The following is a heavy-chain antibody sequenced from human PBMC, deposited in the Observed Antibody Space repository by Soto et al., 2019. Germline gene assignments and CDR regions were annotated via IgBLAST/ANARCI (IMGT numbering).Heavy chain of an antibody. J-gene: IGHJ6*02. CDR2: ISAYNGNT. D-gene: IGHD3-16*01. V-gene: IGHV1-18*01. CDR1: GYSFTSYG. CDR3: ARDTGLGEADV. Sequence: QVQLVQSGAEVKKPGASVKVSCKASGYSFTSYGISWVRQAPGQGLEWMGWISAYNGNTNHAQKLQGRVTMTTDTSTSTAYTGLASLRSDDTAVYYWARDTGLGEADVWGQGTTVSFSS.